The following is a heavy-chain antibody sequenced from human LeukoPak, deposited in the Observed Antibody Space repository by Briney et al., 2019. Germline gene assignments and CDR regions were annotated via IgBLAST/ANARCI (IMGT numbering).Heavy chain of an antibody. Sequence: KPSETLSLICAVYGGSFSGYYWSWSRQPPGKGLEWIGEIDHRGSTNYNPSLKSRVTISVDTSKNQFSLRLSSVTTADTAVYYCVTPIGDSSTSEHWGQGTLVTVSS. V-gene: IGHV4-34*01. J-gene: IGHJ4*02. CDR1: GGSFSGYY. CDR2: IDHRGST. CDR3: VTPIGDSSTSEH. D-gene: IGHD6-13*01.